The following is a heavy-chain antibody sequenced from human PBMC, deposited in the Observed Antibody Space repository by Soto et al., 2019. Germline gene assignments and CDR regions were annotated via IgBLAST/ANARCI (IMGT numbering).Heavy chain of an antibody. CDR1: GGTFSSYA. CDR2: IIPIFGTA. V-gene: IGHV1-69*13. CDR3: ARGGHYDFWSGYPNAGLYYYGMDV. Sequence: GASVQFSCKASGGTFSSYAISWVRQAPGQGLEWMGGIIPIFGTANYAQKFQGRVTITADESTSTAYMELSSLRSEDTAVYYCARGGHYDFWSGYPNAGLYYYGMDVWGQGTTVTVSS. J-gene: IGHJ6*02. D-gene: IGHD3-3*01.